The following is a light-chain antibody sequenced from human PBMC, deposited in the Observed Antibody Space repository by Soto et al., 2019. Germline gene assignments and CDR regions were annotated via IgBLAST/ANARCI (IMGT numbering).Light chain of an antibody. CDR1: QTVLRSSNNKNH. J-gene: IGKJ5*01. V-gene: IGKV4-1*01. CDR2: WAS. Sequence: DIVMTQSPDSLALSLGERATINCKSSQTVLRSSNNKNHLAWYQQKPEQPPKMLISWASTRKSGVPDRFSGSGSGTDFTLTISRLQAEDVAVYYCQHYYTVPVTFGQGTRLEIK. CDR3: QHYYTVPVT.